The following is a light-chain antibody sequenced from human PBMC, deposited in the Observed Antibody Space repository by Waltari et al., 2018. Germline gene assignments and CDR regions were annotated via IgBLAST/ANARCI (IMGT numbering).Light chain of an antibody. V-gene: IGKV2-40*01. CDR2: KVT. CDR1: QSLLYSNGNTY. CDR3: MQTTEDAT. J-gene: IGKJ1*01. Sequence: DIVMTQTPLSLPVTPGEPASISSRSSQSLLYSNGNTYLHWYLQKPGQSPRLLIYKVTNRESGVPDRFSGSGSGTDFTLKISRVEPEDVGIYYCMQTTEDATFGQGTKVEIK.